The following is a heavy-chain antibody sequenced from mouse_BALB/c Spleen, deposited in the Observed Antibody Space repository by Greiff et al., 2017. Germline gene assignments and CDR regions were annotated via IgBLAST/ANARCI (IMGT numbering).Heavy chain of an antibody. J-gene: IGHJ1*01. CDR2: IYPGNVNT. CDR1: GYTFTSYY. V-gene: IGHV1S56*01. D-gene: IGHD2-4*01. CDR3: ARYDYRNYWYFDV. Sequence: VQLQQSGPELVKPGASVRISCKASGYTFTSYYIHWVKQRPGQGLEWIGWIYPGNVNTKYNEKFKGNATLTADKSSSTAYMQLSSLTSEDSAVYFCARYDYRNYWYFDVWGAGTTVTVSS.